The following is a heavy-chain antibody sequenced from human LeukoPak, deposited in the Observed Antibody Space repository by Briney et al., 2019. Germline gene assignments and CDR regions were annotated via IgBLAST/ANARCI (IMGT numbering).Heavy chain of an antibody. J-gene: IGHJ4*02. CDR3: ARGTPYDYGDYFDY. D-gene: IGHD4-17*01. CDR1: GFTFDDYA. V-gene: IGHV3-48*02. Sequence: PGGSLRLSCAASGFTFDDYAMHWVRQAPGKGLEWVSYISSSSRNIYYADSVKGRFTISRDNAQNSLYLQMNSLRDEDTAVYYCARGTPYDYGDYFDYWGQGTLVTVSS. CDR2: ISSSSRNI.